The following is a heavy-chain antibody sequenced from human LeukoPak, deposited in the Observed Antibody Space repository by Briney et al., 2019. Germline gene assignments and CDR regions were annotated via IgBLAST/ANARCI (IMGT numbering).Heavy chain of an antibody. D-gene: IGHD3-10*01. Sequence: GASVKVSCKASGYTFTNYDINWVRQTTGQGLEWMGWMNPNSANTGYAQNFQGRVTITMNPSISTAYMDLSSLRSEDTAVYYCARGKRYDSGSYYTDYWGQGTLVTVS. CDR2: MNPNSANT. CDR3: ARGKRYDSGSYYTDY. J-gene: IGHJ4*02. CDR1: GYTFTNYD. V-gene: IGHV1-8*03.